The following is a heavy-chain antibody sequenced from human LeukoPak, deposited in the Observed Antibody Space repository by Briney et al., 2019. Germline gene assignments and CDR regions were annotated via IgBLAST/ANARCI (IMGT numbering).Heavy chain of an antibody. D-gene: IGHD4-17*01. V-gene: IGHV3-21*01. J-gene: IGHJ4*02. CDR2: ISSSSSYI. CDR3: ARDRSTVPTWLDY. CDR1: GFTFSSYS. Sequence: GGSLRLSCAASGFTFSSYSMNWVRQAPGKGLEWVSSISSSSSYIYYADSAKGRFTISNDNPRNSLYLQMNSLRAEDTAVYYCARDRSTVPTWLDYWGQGTLVTVSS.